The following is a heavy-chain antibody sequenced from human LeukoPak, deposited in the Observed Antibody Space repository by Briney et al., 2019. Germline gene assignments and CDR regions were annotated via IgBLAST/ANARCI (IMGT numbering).Heavy chain of an antibody. Sequence: ASVKVSCKASGYXFTDYYIHWVRQAAGQGLEWMGWINPNSGGTNYAQKFQGRVTMTRDTSISTAYMELSRLRSDDTAVYYCASLPIVAVAGSGVDYWGQGTLVTVSS. V-gene: IGHV1-2*02. CDR3: ASLPIVAVAGSGVDY. CDR2: INPNSGGT. CDR1: GYXFTDYY. J-gene: IGHJ4*02. D-gene: IGHD6-19*01.